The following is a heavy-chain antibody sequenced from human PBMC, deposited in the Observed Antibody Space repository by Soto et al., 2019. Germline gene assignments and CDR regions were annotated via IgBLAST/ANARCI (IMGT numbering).Heavy chain of an antibody. D-gene: IGHD6-6*01. Sequence: GGSLRLSCAASGFTFSSYAMSWVRQAPGKGLEWVSAISGSGGSTYYADSVKGRFTISRDNSKNTLYPQMNSLRAEDTAIYYCAATREARPSDYWSQGTLVTVSS. CDR1: GFTFSSYA. J-gene: IGHJ4*02. CDR3: AATREARPSDY. V-gene: IGHV3-23*01. CDR2: ISGSGGST.